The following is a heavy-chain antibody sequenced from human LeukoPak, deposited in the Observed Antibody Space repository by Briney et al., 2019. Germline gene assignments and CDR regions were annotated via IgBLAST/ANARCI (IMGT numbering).Heavy chain of an antibody. CDR3: ARDSSRFIDGYNYNY. D-gene: IGHD5-24*01. V-gene: IGHV3-9*01. CDR2: ISWNSGSI. CDR1: GFTFDDYA. J-gene: IGHJ4*02. Sequence: GRSLRLSCAASGFTFDDYAMHWVRQAPGKGLEWVSGISWNSGSIGYADSVKGRFTISRDNAKNSLYLQMNSLRAEDTAVYYCARDSSRFIDGYNYNYWGQGTLVTVSS.